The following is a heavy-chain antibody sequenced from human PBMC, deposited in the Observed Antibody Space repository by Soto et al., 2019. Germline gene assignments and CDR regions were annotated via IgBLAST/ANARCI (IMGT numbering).Heavy chain of an antibody. CDR2: INARDGGT. CDR1: GYTFSSYY. CDR3: AREVVPTAPGYFDY. V-gene: IGHV1-46*01. D-gene: IGHD2-2*01. Sequence: QVQVVQSGAEVKKPGASVKVSCKASGYTFSSYYIHWVRQAPGQGLVWMGIINARDGGTTYAQKFQGRVTMTRDTSTSTVYMELNSLRSEDTAVYYCAREVVPTAPGYFDYWGQGTLVTVSS. J-gene: IGHJ4*02.